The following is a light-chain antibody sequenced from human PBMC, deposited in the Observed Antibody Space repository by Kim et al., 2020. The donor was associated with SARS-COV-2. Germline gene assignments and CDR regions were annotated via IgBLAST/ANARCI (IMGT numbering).Light chain of an antibody. Sequence: ELTQPPSASGTPGQRVTISCSGSSSNIGSNTVNWYQQLPGTAPKLLIYSNNQRTSGVPDRFSGSKSGTSASLAISGLQSEDEADYYCAAWDDSLNAWV. CDR2: SNN. CDR1: SSNIGSNT. V-gene: IGLV1-44*01. J-gene: IGLJ3*02. CDR3: AAWDDSLNAWV.